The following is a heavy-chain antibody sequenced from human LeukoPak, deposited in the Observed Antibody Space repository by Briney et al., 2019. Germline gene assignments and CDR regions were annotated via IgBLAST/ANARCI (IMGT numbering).Heavy chain of an antibody. CDR3: AKYYFDSSGYYYLRKNWYFDL. Sequence: GGSLRLSCAASGFTFSRHSINWVRQAPGKGLEWVSSISSSSSYIYYADSVKGRFTISRDNAKNSLYLQMNSLRAEDTAVYYCAKYYFDSSGYYYLRKNWYFDLWGRGTLVTVSS. CDR1: GFTFSRHS. CDR2: ISSSSSYI. V-gene: IGHV3-21*04. D-gene: IGHD3-22*01. J-gene: IGHJ2*01.